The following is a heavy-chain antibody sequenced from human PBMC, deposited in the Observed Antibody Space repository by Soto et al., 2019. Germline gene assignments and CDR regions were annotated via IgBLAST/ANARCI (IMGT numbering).Heavy chain of an antibody. V-gene: IGHV3-23*01. CDR3: AKDRVVVYV. Sequence: GGSLILSCAASGFTFSTYAMTLVRQAPGKGLEWVSAISGSGGSTYYADSVKGRFTISRDNSKNTLYLQMNSLRAEDTAVYYCAKDRVVVYVWGQGTTVTVSS. D-gene: IGHD2-15*01. CDR2: ISGSGGST. CDR1: GFTFSTYA. J-gene: IGHJ6*02.